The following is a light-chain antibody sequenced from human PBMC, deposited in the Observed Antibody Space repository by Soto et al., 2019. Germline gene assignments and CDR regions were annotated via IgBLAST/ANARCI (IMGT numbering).Light chain of an antibody. CDR2: DAS. Sequence: EIVLTQSPATLSLSPGERATLSCRASQSVSSYLAWYQPAPRQAPRLLFYDASNRATGIPARFSGSGAGTDFTLASSSLELEDFAVYYCQQRSNWPPEVTFGPGTKVHIK. J-gene: IGKJ3*01. V-gene: IGKV3-11*01. CDR1: QSVSSY. CDR3: QQRSNWPPEVT.